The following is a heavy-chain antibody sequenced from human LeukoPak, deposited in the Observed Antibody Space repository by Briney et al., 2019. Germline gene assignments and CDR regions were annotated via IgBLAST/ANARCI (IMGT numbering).Heavy chain of an antibody. CDR2: IYYSGST. D-gene: IGHD3-22*01. V-gene: IGHV4-59*01. J-gene: IGHJ3*02. Sequence: SETLSLTCTVSGGSISSDHWSWIRQPPGEGLEWIAYIYYSGSTNYNPSLKSRATISEDTSKNQFSLKLSSVTAADTAIYYCARDVSYDSSGYYHGAFDIWGQGTMVTVSS. CDR1: GGSISSDH. CDR3: ARDVSYDSSGYYHGAFDI.